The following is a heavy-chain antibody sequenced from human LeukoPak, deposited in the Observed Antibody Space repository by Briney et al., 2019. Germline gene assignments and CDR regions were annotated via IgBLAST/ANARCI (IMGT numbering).Heavy chain of an antibody. CDR2: IYTSGST. J-gene: IGHJ4*02. D-gene: IGHD6-19*01. CDR3: ARDPYSSGWYFDY. CDR1: GGSFSGYY. V-gene: IGHV4-4*07. Sequence: SETLSLTCAVYGGSFSGYYWSWIRQPAGKGLEWIGRIYTSGSTNYNPSLKSRVTMSVDTSKNQFSLKLSSVTAADTAVYYCARDPYSSGWYFDYWGQGTLVTVSS.